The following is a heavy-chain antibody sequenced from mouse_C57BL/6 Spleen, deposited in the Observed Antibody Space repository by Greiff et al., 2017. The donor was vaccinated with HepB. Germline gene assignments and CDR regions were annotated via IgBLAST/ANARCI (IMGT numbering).Heavy chain of an antibody. V-gene: IGHV1-7*01. D-gene: IGHD1-1*01. Sequence: VQLQQSGAELAKPGASVKLSCKASGYTFTSYWMHWVKQRPGQGLEWIGYINPSSGYTKYNQKFKDKATLTADKSSSTAYMQLRILTYEDSAVYYCARGYGSSYGYFDVWGTGTTVTVSS. J-gene: IGHJ1*03. CDR2: INPSSGYT. CDR3: ARGYGSSYGYFDV. CDR1: GYTFTSYW.